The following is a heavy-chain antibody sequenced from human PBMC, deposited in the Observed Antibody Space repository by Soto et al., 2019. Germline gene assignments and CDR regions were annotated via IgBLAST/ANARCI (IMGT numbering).Heavy chain of an antibody. D-gene: IGHD1-7*01. CDR1: GLSLDTTGMG. V-gene: IGHV2-5*01. Sequence: QITFKETVPALLKPTQTLMLTSSFYGLSLDTTGMGVGWFRLAPGKGLDWLANIYWHDDKRYNPYLEVRVTISQDTSKNQVVLTMTNMDPEVTGRYNCARAYNWNYVWGQGIRVTVSS. J-gene: IGHJ4*02. CDR2: IYWHDDK. CDR3: ARAYNWNYV.